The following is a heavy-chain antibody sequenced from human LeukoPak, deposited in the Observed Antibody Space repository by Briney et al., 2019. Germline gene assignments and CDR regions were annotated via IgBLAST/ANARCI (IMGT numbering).Heavy chain of an antibody. CDR3: ARGWAGGYCSSTSCSPFDY. Sequence: GGSLRLSCAASGFTFSSYSMNWVRQAPGKGLEWVSYISSSSSTIYYADSVKGRFTISRDNAKNSLYLQMNSLRAEDTAVYYCARGWAGGYCSSTSCSPFDYWGQGTLVTASS. CDR1: GFTFSSYS. D-gene: IGHD2-2*01. J-gene: IGHJ4*02. CDR2: ISSSSSTI. V-gene: IGHV3-48*01.